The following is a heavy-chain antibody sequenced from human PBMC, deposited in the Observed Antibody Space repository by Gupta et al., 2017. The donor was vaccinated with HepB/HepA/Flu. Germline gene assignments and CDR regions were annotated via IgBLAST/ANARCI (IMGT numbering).Heavy chain of an antibody. CDR2: IYWDDDK. Sequence: QINLKESGPSRAIPTQTLTLTCTFSGFSLSTSGVGVGLIRQPPGKALEWLALIYWDDDKRYSPSLKTRLTITKDTSKNQVVLIMTNMDPVDTATYYCAHRTNFYHTSGLDCWGQGTLVTVSS. CDR3: AHRTNFYHTSGLDC. CDR1: GFSLSTSGVG. D-gene: IGHD3-22*01. V-gene: IGHV2-5*02. J-gene: IGHJ4*02.